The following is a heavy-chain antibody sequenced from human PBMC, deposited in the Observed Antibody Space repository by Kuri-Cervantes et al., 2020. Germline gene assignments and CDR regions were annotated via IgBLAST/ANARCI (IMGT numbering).Heavy chain of an antibody. D-gene: IGHD7-27*01. V-gene: IGHV1/OR15-3*02. Sequence: ASVKVSCKASGYTFTGYYLHWVRQAPGQGLEWMGWINVGYGNTKYSQKFQGRVTITRDTSASTAYMDLSSLRSEDTAVYYCARDFPSWGNWFDPWGQGTLVTVSS. J-gene: IGHJ5*02. CDR1: GYTFTGYY. CDR3: ARDFPSWGNWFDP. CDR2: INVGYGNT.